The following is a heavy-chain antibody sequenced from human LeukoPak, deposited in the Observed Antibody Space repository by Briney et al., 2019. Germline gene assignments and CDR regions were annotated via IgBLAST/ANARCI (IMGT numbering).Heavy chain of an antibody. V-gene: IGHV3-66*01. D-gene: IGHD6-13*01. CDR3: ASEGVSWADY. CDR2: IYSGGST. J-gene: IGHJ4*02. CDR1: GFTVSSNY. Sequence: PGVSLRPSCAASGFTVSSNYMSWVRQAPGKGLEWVSVIYSGGSTYYADSVKGRFTISRDNSKNTLYLQMNSLRAEDTAVYYCASEGVSWADYWGQGTLVTVSS.